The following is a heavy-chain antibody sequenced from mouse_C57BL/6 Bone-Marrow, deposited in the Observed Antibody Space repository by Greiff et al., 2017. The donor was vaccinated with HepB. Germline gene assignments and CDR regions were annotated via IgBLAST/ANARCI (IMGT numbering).Heavy chain of an antibody. CDR1: GYTFTSYT. V-gene: IGHV1-4*01. CDR2: INPSSGYT. Sequence: VQLVESGAELSRPGASVKMSCKASGYTFTSYTMHWVKQRPGQGLEWIGYINPSSGYTKYNQKFKDKATLTADKSSSTAYMQLSSLTSEDSAVYCCARYYGRGTWFAYWGQGTLVTVSA. D-gene: IGHD2-1*01. CDR3: ARYYGRGTWFAY. J-gene: IGHJ3*01.